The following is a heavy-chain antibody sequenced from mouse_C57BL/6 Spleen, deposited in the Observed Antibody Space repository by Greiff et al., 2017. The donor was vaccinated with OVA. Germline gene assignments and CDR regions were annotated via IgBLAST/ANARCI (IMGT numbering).Heavy chain of an antibody. CDR1: YTFTDYYM. CDR2: YPGSGNTY. J-gene: IGHJ2*01. CDR3: RGTTVVGTSSYYFDY. D-gene: IGHD1-1*01. V-gene: IGHV1-83*01. Sequence: VQLQQSGPELVKPGASVKMSCKASGYTFTDYYMHWVKQKPGKGLEWIGEIYPGSGNTYYNEKFKGKATLTADTSSSTAYMQLSSLTSEDSAVYFCARGTTVVGTSSYYFDYWGQGTTLTVSS.